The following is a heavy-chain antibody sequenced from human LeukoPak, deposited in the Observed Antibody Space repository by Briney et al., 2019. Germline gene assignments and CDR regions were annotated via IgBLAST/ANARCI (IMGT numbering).Heavy chain of an antibody. J-gene: IGHJ4*02. D-gene: IGHD6-19*01. Sequence: GGSLRLSCAVSGFTFSSYAMHWVRQAPGKGLEWVAVISYDGSNKYYADSVKGRFTISRDNSKNTLYLQMNSLRAEDTAVYYCARTSRYGSGWYYFDYWGQGTLVTVSS. CDR1: GFTFSSYA. CDR2: ISYDGSNK. CDR3: ARTSRYGSGWYYFDY. V-gene: IGHV3-30*04.